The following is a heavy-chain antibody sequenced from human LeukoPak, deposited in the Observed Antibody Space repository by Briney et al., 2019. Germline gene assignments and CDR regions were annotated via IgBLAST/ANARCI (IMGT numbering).Heavy chain of an antibody. CDR1: GYTFTSYD. D-gene: IGHD6-19*01. Sequence: ASVKVSCKASGYTFTSYDINWVRQATGQGLEWMGWMNPNSGNTGYAQKFQGRVTMTRNTSISTAYMELSSLRSEDTAVYYCARADPAGDAFDIWGQGTMVTVSS. CDR2: MNPNSGNT. CDR3: ARADPAGDAFDI. J-gene: IGHJ3*02. V-gene: IGHV1-8*01.